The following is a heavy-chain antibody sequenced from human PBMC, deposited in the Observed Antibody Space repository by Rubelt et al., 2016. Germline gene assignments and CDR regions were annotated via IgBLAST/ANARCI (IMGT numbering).Heavy chain of an antibody. Sequence: QVQLVQSGAEVKRPGASVKVSCKASGYPFATYAMHWVRQAPGQRLEWMGWIDAGNGDKKYSIHLQGRVTFTRDTSASTAYMELSSLRSEDSAVYYCARFALPAVTTAYYYYALDVWGQGTTVTVSS. D-gene: IGHD4-17*01. V-gene: IGHV1-3*01. CDR2: IDAGNGDK. CDR3: ARFALPAVTTAYYYYALDV. CDR1: GYPFATYA. J-gene: IGHJ6*02.